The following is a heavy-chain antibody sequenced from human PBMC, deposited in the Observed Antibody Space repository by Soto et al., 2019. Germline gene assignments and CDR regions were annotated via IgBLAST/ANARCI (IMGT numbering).Heavy chain of an antibody. CDR2: INPSGGST. CDR1: GYTFTSYY. CDR3: ARADYYDSSRLGYFDY. Sequence: VASVKVSCKASGYTFTSYYMHWVLQAPGQGLEWMGIINPSGGSTSYAQKFQGRVTMTRDTSTSTVYMELSSLRSEDTAVYYCARADYYDSSRLGYFDYWGQGTLVTAPQ. J-gene: IGHJ4*02. D-gene: IGHD3-22*01. V-gene: IGHV1-46*01.